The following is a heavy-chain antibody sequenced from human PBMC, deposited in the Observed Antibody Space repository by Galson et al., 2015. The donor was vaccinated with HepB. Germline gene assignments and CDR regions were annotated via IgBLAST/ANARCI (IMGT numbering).Heavy chain of an antibody. CDR2: ISYDGIPK. J-gene: IGHJ6*02. D-gene: IGHD1-26*01. Sequence: SLRLSCAAYGFIFRNHAMHWVRQAPGKGLEWLAVISYDGIPKTYADSVRGRFIISRDHSKNTLYMEMNTLRPEDTAGYYCARDASGETWLQLSVWGQGTTVTVSS. V-gene: IGHV3-30*04. CDR3: ARDASGETWLQLSV. CDR1: GFIFRNHA.